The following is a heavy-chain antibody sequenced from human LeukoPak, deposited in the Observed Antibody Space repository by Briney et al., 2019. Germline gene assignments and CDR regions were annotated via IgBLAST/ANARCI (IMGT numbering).Heavy chain of an antibody. CDR2: IWYDGSNK. D-gene: IGHD1-26*01. J-gene: IGHJ4*02. CDR1: GFTFSSYG. Sequence: GGSLRLSCEVSGFTFSSYGMHWVRQAPGKGLEWVAVIWYDGSNKYYADSVKGRFTISRDNSKNTLYLQMNSLRAEDTAVYYCASSLRRIVGATGVDYWGQGTLVTVSS. V-gene: IGHV3-33*08. CDR3: ASSLRRIVGATGVDY.